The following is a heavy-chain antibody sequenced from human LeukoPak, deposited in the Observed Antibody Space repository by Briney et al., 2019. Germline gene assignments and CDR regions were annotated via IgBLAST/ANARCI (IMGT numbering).Heavy chain of an antibody. D-gene: IGHD4-17*01. CDR2: ISSSTSYI. J-gene: IGHJ4*02. V-gene: IGHV3-21*01. CDR1: GFTFSSYS. Sequence: GGSLRLSCAASGFTFSSYSMNWIRQAPGKGLEWVSSISSSTSYIYYADSVKGRFTISKDNAKNSLYLQMNSLRGEDTAVYYCARAGGSTVSHSDYWGQETLVTVSS. CDR3: ARAGGSTVSHSDY.